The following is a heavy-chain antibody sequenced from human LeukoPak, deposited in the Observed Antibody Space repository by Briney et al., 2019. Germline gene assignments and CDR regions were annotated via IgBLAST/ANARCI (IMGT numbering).Heavy chain of an antibody. Sequence: PSETLSLTCTVSGGSISSGSYYWSWIRQPAGKGLEWIGRIYTSGSTNYNPSLKSRVTISVDTSKNQFSLKLSSVTAADTAVYYCARAGYDFWRAHGVFDYWGQGTLVTVSS. D-gene: IGHD3-3*01. CDR2: IYTSGST. CDR3: ARAGYDFWRAHGVFDY. J-gene: IGHJ4*02. CDR1: GGSISSGSYY. V-gene: IGHV4-61*02.